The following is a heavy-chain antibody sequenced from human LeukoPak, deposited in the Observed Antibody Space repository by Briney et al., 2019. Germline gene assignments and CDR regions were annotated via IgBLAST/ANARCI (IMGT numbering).Heavy chain of an antibody. D-gene: IGHD2-2*01. V-gene: IGHV3-48*03. Sequence: TGGSLSLSCAASGFTFSSYEMNWVRQAPGKGLEWVSYISSSGSTIYYADSVKGRFTISRDNAKNSLYLQMNSLRAEDTAVYYCARGGYIVVASVLDYWGQGTLVTVSS. CDR1: GFTFSSYE. CDR2: ISSSGSTI. CDR3: ARGGYIVVASVLDY. J-gene: IGHJ4*02.